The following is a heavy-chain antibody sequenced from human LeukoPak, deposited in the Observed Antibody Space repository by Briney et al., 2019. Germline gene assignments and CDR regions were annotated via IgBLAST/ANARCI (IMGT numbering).Heavy chain of an antibody. CDR2: ISSSGNTI. CDR3: ARRRDYFDY. J-gene: IGHJ4*02. V-gene: IGHV3-11*01. CDR1: GFTLSDYY. Sequence: GGSLRLSCAASGFTLSDYYMSWIRQAPGKGLEWVSYISSSGNTIYYTDSVKGRFTTSRDNAKNSLYLQMNSLRAEDTAVYYCARRRDYFDYWGQGTLVTVSS.